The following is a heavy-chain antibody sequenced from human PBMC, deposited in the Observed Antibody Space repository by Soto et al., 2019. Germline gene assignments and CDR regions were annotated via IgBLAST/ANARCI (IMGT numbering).Heavy chain of an antibody. V-gene: IGHV3-64D*06. Sequence: GGSLRLSCAASGFIFSESTIYWVRQVPGKGLEAISAVSTSGRSTYYADSVKDRFTISRDNSKNTLFLQMGSLRPEDTAIYYCVKQAHGLDGVAFDYWGQGTQVTVSS. D-gene: IGHD2-15*01. CDR3: VKQAHGLDGVAFDY. CDR2: VSTSGRST. J-gene: IGHJ4*02. CDR1: GFIFSEST.